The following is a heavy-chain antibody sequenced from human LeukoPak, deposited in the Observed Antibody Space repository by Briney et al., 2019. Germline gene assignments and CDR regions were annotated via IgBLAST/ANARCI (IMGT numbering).Heavy chain of an antibody. V-gene: IGHV1-18*01. CDR2: ISAYNGNT. CDR1: GYTFTSYG. CDR3: ARGLGYYGSGSYYNSHQGKNWFDP. Sequence: GGSVKVSCKASGYTFTSYGISWVRQAPGQGLEWMGWISAYNGNTNYAQKLQGRVTMTTDTSTSTAYMELSRLRSDDTAVYYCARGLGYYGSGSYYNSHQGKNWFDPWGQGTLVTVSS. D-gene: IGHD3-10*01. J-gene: IGHJ5*02.